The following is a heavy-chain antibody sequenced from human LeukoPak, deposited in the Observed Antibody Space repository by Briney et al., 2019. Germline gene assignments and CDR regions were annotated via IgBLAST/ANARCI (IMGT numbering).Heavy chain of an antibody. Sequence: PGGSLRLSCAASGFSVSEYYVTWVRQAPGKGLEWISYITRENWIYYSDSVKGRFTISRDHAKNSVYLEMNGLRVDDTAVYYCARGLHLDSSGSLYYWGQGTQVTVSS. J-gene: IGHJ4*02. CDR2: ITRENWI. V-gene: IGHV3-69-1*01. CDR3: ARGLHLDSSGSLYY. CDR1: GFSVSEYY. D-gene: IGHD3-22*01.